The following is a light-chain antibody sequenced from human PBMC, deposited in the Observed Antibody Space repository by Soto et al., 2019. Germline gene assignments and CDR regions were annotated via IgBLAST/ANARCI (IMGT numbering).Light chain of an antibody. Sequence: DIQMSQSPSSVSASVEDRVTITCRASQGISSWLAWYKQKPGKAPRLRIDAAYTLQSGVPSRFSGSGSWTEFTRTISSLQPEDVATYYGQQLYRYPLTFGGGTKLDIK. CDR3: QQLYRYPLT. V-gene: IGKV1-12*01. J-gene: IGKJ4*01. CDR1: QGISSW. CDR2: AAY.